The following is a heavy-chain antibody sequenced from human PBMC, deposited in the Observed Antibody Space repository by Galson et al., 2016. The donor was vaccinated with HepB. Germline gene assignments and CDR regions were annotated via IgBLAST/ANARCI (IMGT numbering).Heavy chain of an antibody. CDR2: ITGSGGST. D-gene: IGHD3-10*01. Sequence: SLRLSCAASGFTFSNYAVSWVRQAPGKGLEWVSLITGSGGSTYYADSVKGRFPISRDNSRNTLYLQMNSLRTEDTAVYYCAKLPRFGVDSWGQGTLVTVSS. V-gene: IGHV3-23*01. J-gene: IGHJ4*02. CDR3: AKLPRFGVDS. CDR1: GFTFSNYA.